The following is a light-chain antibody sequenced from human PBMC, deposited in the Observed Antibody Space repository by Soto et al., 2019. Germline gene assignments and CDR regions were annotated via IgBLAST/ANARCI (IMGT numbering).Light chain of an antibody. Sequence: DIQMPLSPSSLPASVGVRVTITCRASQGISNYLGWYQQGPGKVPKLLIYAASTLQSGVPSRFSGSGSGTDFTLTIRSLQPAEVATYYCQTYTRALSITLRPGTRLEIK. CDR2: AAS. V-gene: IGKV1-27*01. CDR1: QGISNY. J-gene: IGKJ5*01. CDR3: QTYTRALSIT.